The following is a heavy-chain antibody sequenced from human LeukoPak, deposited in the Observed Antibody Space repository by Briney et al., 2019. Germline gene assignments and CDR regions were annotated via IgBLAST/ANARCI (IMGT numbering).Heavy chain of an antibody. CDR2: ISSSGST. V-gene: IGHV4-61*02. J-gene: IGHJ3*02. D-gene: IGHD3-22*01. CDR1: GDSISSGDYY. Sequence: SETLSLTCTVSGDSISSGDYYWSWIRQPAGKGLEWIGRISSSGSTNYNPSLKSRVTISVDTSKNQFSLKLSSVTAADTAVYYCARGPYKYDGSGAFDIWGQGTKVTVSS. CDR3: ARGPYKYDGSGAFDI.